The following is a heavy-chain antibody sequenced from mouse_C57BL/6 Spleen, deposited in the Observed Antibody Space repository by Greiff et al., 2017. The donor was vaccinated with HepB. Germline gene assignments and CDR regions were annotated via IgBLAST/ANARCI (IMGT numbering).Heavy chain of an antibody. CDR3: TRWETSYYGRFYAMDY. CDR1: GYTFTDYE. D-gene: IGHD1-1*01. CDR2: IDPETGGT. V-gene: IGHV1-15*01. Sequence: VQLQQSGAELVRPGASVTLSCKASGYTFTDYEMHWVKQTPVHGLEWIGAIDPETGGTAYNQKFKGKAILTADKSSSTAYMELRSLTSEDSAVYYCTRWETSYYGRFYAMDYWGQGTSVTVSS. J-gene: IGHJ4*01.